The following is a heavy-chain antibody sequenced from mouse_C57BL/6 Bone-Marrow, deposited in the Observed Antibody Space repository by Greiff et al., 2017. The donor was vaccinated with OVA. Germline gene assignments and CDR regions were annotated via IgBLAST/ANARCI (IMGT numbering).Heavy chain of an antibody. CDR2: IDPENGDT. CDR1: GFNIKDDY. J-gene: IGHJ2*01. V-gene: IGHV14-4*01. D-gene: IGHD2-4*01. CDR3: TPFYYDYDGVDY. Sequence: EVQLQQSGAELVRPGASVKLSCTASGFNIKDDYMHWVKQRPEQGLEWIGWIDPENGDTEYASKFQGKATITADTSSNTAYLQLSSLTSEDTAVYSFTPFYYDYDGVDYWGRGTTLTVSS.